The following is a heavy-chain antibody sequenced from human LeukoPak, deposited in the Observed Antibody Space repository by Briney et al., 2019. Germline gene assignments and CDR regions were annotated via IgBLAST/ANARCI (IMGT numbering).Heavy chain of an antibody. CDR1: GFTFSKYW. D-gene: IGHD6-19*01. CDR3: ATKQWLAPPPDS. J-gene: IGHJ4*02. CDR2: INTDGTVT. Sequence: QPGGSLRLSCAASGFTFSKYWMLWVRHAPGKGLESVSRINTDGTVTTYAESVKGRFTVSRDNADNTMFLQMNSVRDEDTAVYYCATKQWLAPPPDSWGQGTPVTVSS. V-gene: IGHV3-74*01.